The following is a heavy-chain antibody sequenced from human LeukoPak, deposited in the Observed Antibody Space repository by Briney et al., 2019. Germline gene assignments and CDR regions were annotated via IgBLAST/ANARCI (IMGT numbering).Heavy chain of an antibody. CDR2: IYYSGST. Sequence: SQTLSLTCTVSGASISGGGYYWTWIRQHPGKGLEWIGYIYYSGSTYYNPSLKSRVTISVDTPKNQFSLKLSSVTAADTAVYYCARNSRLVYYDSSGPFDYWGQGTLVTVSS. CDR3: ARNSRLVYYDSSGPFDY. J-gene: IGHJ4*02. CDR1: GASISGGGYY. V-gene: IGHV4-31*03. D-gene: IGHD3-22*01.